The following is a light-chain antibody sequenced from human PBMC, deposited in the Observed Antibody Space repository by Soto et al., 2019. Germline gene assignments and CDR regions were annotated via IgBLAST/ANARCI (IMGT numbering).Light chain of an antibody. V-gene: IGLV2-11*01. Sequence: QSALTQPRSVSGSPGQSVTISCTGTSSDVGGYNYVSWYQQHPGKAPKLMIYDVSKRPSGVPDRFSGSKSGNTASLTISGLHAEDEADYYCCSSAGSYTWVFGGGTQLTVL. CDR1: SSDVGGYNY. J-gene: IGLJ7*01. CDR2: DVS. CDR3: CSSAGSYTWV.